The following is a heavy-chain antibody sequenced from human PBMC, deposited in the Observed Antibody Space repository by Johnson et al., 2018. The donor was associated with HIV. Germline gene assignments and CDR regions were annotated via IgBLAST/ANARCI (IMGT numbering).Heavy chain of an antibody. CDR2: ISYDGSKK. J-gene: IGHJ3*02. V-gene: IGHV3-30*18. CDR3: AKIRTSGTGDAFDI. D-gene: IGHD1-14*01. CDR1: GFTFSGYA. Sequence: QVQLVESGGGLVKPGGSLRLSCAASGFTFSGYAMHWVRQAPGMGLGWVALISYDGSKKYYPDSVKGRFTISRDNSKNTLYRKMDSLRAEDTAVYYCAKIRTSGTGDAFDIWGQGTMVTVSS.